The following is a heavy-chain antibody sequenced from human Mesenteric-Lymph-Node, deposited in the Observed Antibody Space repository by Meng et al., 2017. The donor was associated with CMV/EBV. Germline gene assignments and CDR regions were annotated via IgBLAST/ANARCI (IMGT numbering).Heavy chain of an antibody. J-gene: IGHJ4*02. CDR3: ARQLIPATSLDF. D-gene: IGHD2-2*01. CDR2: ISAYKGNT. CDR1: GYTFTGYY. V-gene: IGHV1-18*04. Sequence: ASVKVSCKASGYTFTGYYMHWVRQAPGQGLEWMGWISAYKGNTNYAQKFQDRITLTTETSTSTAYMELRSLRSDDTAVYYCARQLIPATSLDFWGQGTRVTVSS.